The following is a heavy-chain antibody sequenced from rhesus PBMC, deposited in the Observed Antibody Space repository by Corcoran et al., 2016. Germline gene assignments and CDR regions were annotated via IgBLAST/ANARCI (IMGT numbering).Heavy chain of an antibody. V-gene: IGHV1S2*01. CDR3: ATDASGYSSG. CDR1: GYPFTDYS. Sequence: QVPLVQSGAEVKKPGSSVKVSRKASGYPFTDYSLQWGRPAPGQGLEWIGRINPYNGNTKYAQNFQGRVTMTRDTSTSTAYMELSSLRSEDTAVYYCATDASGYSSGWGQGVLVTVSS. D-gene: IGHD6-31*01. J-gene: IGHJ4*01. CDR2: INPYNGNT.